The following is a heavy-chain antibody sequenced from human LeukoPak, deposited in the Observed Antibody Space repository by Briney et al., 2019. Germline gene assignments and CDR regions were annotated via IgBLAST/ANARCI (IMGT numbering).Heavy chain of an antibody. V-gene: IGHV4-59*08. Sequence: SETLSLTCTVSGGSISIYYWSWIRQPPGKGLEWIGYIYCTGGSTNYNPSLQSRVTISVDTSKNQFSLKLSSVTAADTAVYYCARLVYSSGSSVTATLDSWGQGTLVTVSS. CDR3: ARLVYSSGSSVTATLDS. D-gene: IGHD6-19*01. CDR2: IYCTGGST. J-gene: IGHJ4*02. CDR1: GGSISIYY.